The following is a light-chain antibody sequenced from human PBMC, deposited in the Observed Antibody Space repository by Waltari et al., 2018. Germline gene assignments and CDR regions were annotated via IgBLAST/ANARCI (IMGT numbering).Light chain of an antibody. J-gene: IGLJ2*01. CDR3: QAWDSSTYHVV. CDR2: QDT. Sequence: SYELTQPPSVSVSPGQTASIPCSGDKLGDKYACWYQQKPGQSPVLVLYQDTKRPSGIPGRCSGSNSGNTATLTISGTQAMDEAEYYCQAWDSSTYHVVFGGGTKLTVL. CDR1: KLGDKY. V-gene: IGLV3-1*01.